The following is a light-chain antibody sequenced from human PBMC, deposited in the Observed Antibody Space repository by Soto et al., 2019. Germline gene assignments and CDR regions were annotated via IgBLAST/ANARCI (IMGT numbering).Light chain of an antibody. Sequence: QSVLTQPASVSGSPGRAITISCTGTSSDVGGYNYVSWYQHPPGKAPRLIIYDVSNRPSGVSYRFSGSKSGNTASLTISGLQPEDEADYYCSSYTTSNTRQIVFGTGTKVTVL. CDR3: SSYTTSNTRQIV. J-gene: IGLJ1*01. CDR1: SSDVGGYNY. V-gene: IGLV2-14*03. CDR2: DVS.